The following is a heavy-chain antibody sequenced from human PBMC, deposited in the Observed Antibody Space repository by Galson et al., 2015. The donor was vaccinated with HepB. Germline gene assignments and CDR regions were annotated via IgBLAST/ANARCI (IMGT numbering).Heavy chain of an antibody. CDR3: ARIEGAGHIMATGEFDY. J-gene: IGHJ4*02. Sequence: SLRLSCAASGFTFSNYGVNWVRQAPGKGLEWVSYISSSGSLTYYADSVKGRFTISRVNAKNSLFLQMSSLRDEDTAVYYCARIEGAGHIMATGEFDYWGQGTLVTVSS. CDR1: GFTFSNYG. D-gene: IGHD5-12*01. V-gene: IGHV3-48*02. CDR2: ISSSGSLT.